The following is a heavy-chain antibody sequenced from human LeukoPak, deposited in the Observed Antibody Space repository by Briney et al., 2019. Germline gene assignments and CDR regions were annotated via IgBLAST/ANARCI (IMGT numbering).Heavy chain of an antibody. CDR2: INPNSGGT. J-gene: IGHJ3*02. D-gene: IGHD3-16*01. CDR3: ARDPRPALVYYYHDAFDI. Sequence: ASVKVSCKASGYTFTGYYMHWVRQAPGQGLEWMGWINPNSGGTNYAQKFQGRVTTTRDTSISIAYMELSRLRSDDTAVYYCARDPRPALVYYYHDAFDIWGQGTMVTVSS. V-gene: IGHV1-2*02. CDR1: GYTFTGYY.